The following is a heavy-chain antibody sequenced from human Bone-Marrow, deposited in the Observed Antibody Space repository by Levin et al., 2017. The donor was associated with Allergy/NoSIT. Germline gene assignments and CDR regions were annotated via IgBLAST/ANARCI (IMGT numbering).Heavy chain of an antibody. CDR3: ARDIVLLPAAWGWFDP. CDR1: GGSINNYY. Sequence: SETLSLTCTVSGGSINNYYWSWIRQSPGKGLEWIGNIYYSGDTDYNPSLKSRVMMSVDRSKGQFSLSLTSVTAADTAVYFCARDIVLLPAAWGWFDPWGQGILVTVSS. D-gene: IGHD2-2*01. CDR2: IYYSGDT. J-gene: IGHJ5*02. V-gene: IGHV4-59*08.